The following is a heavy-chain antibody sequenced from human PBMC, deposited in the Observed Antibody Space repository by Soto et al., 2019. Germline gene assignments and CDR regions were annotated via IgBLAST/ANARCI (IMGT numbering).Heavy chain of an antibody. CDR3: ATPACAATWCSPSHNLDH. V-gene: IGHV1-69*09. J-gene: IGHJ4*02. Sequence: QAQVVQSGAEVRKPESSVKVSCKTSGGTFVRHVISWVRQAPGQGPEWMGKINPLSGISNYAQKFQDRVTFTADTDSSTAYMEPRSLRSDDTAVYYCATPACAATWCSPSHNLDHWGQGTLVTVSS. CDR2: INPLSGIS. D-gene: IGHD2-2*01. CDR1: GGTFVRHV.